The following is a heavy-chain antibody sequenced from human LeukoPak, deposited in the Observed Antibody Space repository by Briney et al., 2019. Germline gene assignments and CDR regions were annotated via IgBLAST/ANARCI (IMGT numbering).Heavy chain of an antibody. CDR2: IYYSGSA. J-gene: IGHJ4*02. V-gene: IGHV4-39*01. Sequence: PSETLSLTCTASGLSISSGSYYWGWIRQPPGKGLEWIGSIYYSGSAYYNPSLRSRVTLSMDTSKNQFSLRVISVTAADTALYYCARLIPPTWWSVAGSRGQHDYWGQGTLVTVSS. CDR3: ARLIPPTWWSVAGSRGQHDY. D-gene: IGHD6-19*01. CDR1: GLSISSGSYY.